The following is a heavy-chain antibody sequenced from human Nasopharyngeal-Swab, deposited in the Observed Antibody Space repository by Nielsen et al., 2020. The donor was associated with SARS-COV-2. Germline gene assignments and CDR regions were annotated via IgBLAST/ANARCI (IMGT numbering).Heavy chain of an antibody. CDR2: IIPAFGTP. V-gene: IGHV1-69*13. Sequence: SVKVSCKASGDAFSRFGISWVRQAPGQGLEWMGGIIPAFGTPTYAQDSAQDLQGRVTISADESTSTAYMELSSLRSEDTAVHYCARGKGTSYYYYYGMDVWGQGTTVTVSS. D-gene: IGHD1/OR15-1a*01. CDR1: GDAFSRFG. J-gene: IGHJ6*02. CDR3: ARGKGTSYYYYYGMDV.